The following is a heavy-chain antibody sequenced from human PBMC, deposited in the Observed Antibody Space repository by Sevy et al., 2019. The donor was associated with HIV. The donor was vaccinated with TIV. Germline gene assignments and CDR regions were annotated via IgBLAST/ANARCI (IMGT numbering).Heavy chain of an antibody. J-gene: IGHJ4*02. Sequence: GGSLRLSCAASGFTFSSYSMNWVRQAPGKGLEWVSSISSSSSYIYYADSVKGRFTISRDNAKNSLYMQMNSLRAEDTAVYYWARLPLKILTGYVRGFLDYWGQGTLVTVSS. CDR3: ARLPLKILTGYVRGFLDY. V-gene: IGHV3-21*01. CDR2: ISSSSSYI. D-gene: IGHD3-9*01. CDR1: GFTFSSYS.